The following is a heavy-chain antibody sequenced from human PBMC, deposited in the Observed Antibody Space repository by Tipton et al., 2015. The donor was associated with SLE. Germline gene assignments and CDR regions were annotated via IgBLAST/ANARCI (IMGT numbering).Heavy chain of an antibody. Sequence: SLRLSCAASGFTFSSYAMSWVRQAPGKGLEWVSTISGSGGSTYYADSVKGRFTISRDDSKNTLHLQMNSLRVEDTAMYYCARDLKARVGIVDYWGQGTLVTVSS. CDR3: ARDLKARVGIVDY. CDR2: ISGSGGST. J-gene: IGHJ4*02. V-gene: IGHV3-23*01. CDR1: GFTFSSYA. D-gene: IGHD2-21*01.